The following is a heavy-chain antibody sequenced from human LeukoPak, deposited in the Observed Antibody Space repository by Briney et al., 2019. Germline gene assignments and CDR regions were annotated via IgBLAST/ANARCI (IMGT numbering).Heavy chain of an antibody. V-gene: IGHV4-59*08. CDR3: ARHVTIMSRITIVRGRKDVGFDY. CDR1: GASISSYY. CDR2: IYYSRST. D-gene: IGHD3-10*01. Sequence: SETLSLTCTVSGASISSYYWSWIRQPPGHGLEWIGYIYYSRSTNYKPSLKSRITISVDTSKNQFSLNLNSVTAADTAVYYCARHVTIMSRITIVRGRKDVGFDYWGQGTLVTVSS. J-gene: IGHJ4*02.